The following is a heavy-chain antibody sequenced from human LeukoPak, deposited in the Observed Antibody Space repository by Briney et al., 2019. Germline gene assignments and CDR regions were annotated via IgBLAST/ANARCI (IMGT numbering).Heavy chain of an antibody. Sequence: PSETLSLTCTVSGGSISSGGYYWSWIRQPPGKGLEWIGYIYHSGSTYYNPSLKSRVTISVDTSKNQFSLKLSSVTAADTAVYYCARIRGGGSGSYGAFDIWGQGTMVTVSS. D-gene: IGHD3-10*01. CDR3: ARIRGGGSGSYGAFDI. CDR2: IYHSGST. V-gene: IGHV4-30-2*01. CDR1: GGSISSGGYY. J-gene: IGHJ3*02.